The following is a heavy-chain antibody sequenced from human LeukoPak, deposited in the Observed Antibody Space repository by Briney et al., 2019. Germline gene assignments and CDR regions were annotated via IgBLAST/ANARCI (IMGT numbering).Heavy chain of an antibody. V-gene: IGHV1-46*01. CDR3: AKDLGGGYCSSTSCYPYYYYYYMDV. CDR1: GYTFTSYY. CDR2: INPSGGST. D-gene: IGHD2-2*01. J-gene: IGHJ6*03. Sequence: ASVKVSCKASGYTFTSYYMHWVRQAPGQGLEWMGIINPSGGSTSYAQKFQGRVTMTRDTSTSTVYMELSSLRSEDTAVYYCAKDLGGGYCSSTSCYPYYYYYYMDVWGKGTTVTVSS.